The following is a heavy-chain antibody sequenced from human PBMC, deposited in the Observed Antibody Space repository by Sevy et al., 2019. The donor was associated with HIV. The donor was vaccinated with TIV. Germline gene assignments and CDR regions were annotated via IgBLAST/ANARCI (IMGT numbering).Heavy chain of an antibody. Sequence: ASVKVSCKASGGTFSTYGISWVRQAPGQGLEWMGGIIHILGTTNYAQKFQGRVTITADEFTKTAYMELSSLRSEDTAVYYCARGGGNGWYYFDYWGQETLVTVSS. J-gene: IGHJ4*02. D-gene: IGHD6-19*01. CDR2: IIHILGTT. CDR1: GGTFSTYG. V-gene: IGHV1-69*13. CDR3: ARGGGNGWYYFDY.